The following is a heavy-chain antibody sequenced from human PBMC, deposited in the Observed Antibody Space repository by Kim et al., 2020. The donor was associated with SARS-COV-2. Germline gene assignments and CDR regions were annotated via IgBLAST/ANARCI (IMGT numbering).Heavy chain of an antibody. V-gene: IGHV7-4-1*02. D-gene: IGHD3-9*01. CDR2: INTNTGNP. CDR1: GYTFTSYA. J-gene: IGHJ6*02. Sequence: ASVKVSCKASGYTFTSYAMNWVRQAPGQGLEWMGWINTNTGNPTYAQGFTGRFVFSLDTSVSTAYLQISSLKAEDTAVYYCARELTEDYYYYYGMDVWGQGTTVTVSS. CDR3: ARELTEDYYYYYGMDV.